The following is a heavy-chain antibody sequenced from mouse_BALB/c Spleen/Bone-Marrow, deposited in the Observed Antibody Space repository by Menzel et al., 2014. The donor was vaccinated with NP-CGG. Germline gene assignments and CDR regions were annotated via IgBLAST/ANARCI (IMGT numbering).Heavy chain of an antibody. CDR1: GFSLSTSGMG. Sequence: QVTLKESGPGILQPSQTLSLTCSFSGFSLSTSGMGVSWIRQPSGKGLECLAHIYWDDDKRYNPSLKSRLTISKDTSRNQVFLKITRVDTAETATYYWARRAGLQRTSLGYCDVWAQGPRSPSPQ. D-gene: IGHD4-1*01. CDR2: IYWDDDK. CDR3: ARRAGLQRTSLGYCDV. V-gene: IGHV8-12*01. J-gene: IGHJ1*01.